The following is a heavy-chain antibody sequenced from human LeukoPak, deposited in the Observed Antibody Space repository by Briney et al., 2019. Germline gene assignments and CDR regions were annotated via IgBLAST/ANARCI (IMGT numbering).Heavy chain of an antibody. D-gene: IGHD1-26*01. CDR2: ISGSGDST. Sequence: PGGSLRLSCAASGFTFSSYAMSWVRQAPGKGLEWVSAISGSGDSTYYADSVKGRSTLSRDNSKNTLYLQMNSLRAEDTAVYYCAKDWANIVGAPTLWGQGTLVTVSS. J-gene: IGHJ4*02. CDR3: AKDWANIVGAPTL. CDR1: GFTFSSYA. V-gene: IGHV3-23*01.